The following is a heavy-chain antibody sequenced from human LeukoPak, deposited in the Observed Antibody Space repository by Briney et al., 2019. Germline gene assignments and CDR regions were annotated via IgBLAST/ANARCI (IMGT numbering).Heavy chain of an antibody. V-gene: IGHV3-30*04. CDR1: GFTFSNYA. Sequence: GGSLRLSCAASGFTFSNYALHWVRQAPGNGLEWVAVISYDGSDKYYADSVKGRFTISRDNSKNTLYLQMNSLRAEDTAVYYCAKPTADYYDSSGFPRWGQGTLVTVSS. D-gene: IGHD3-22*01. CDR2: ISYDGSDK. J-gene: IGHJ4*02. CDR3: AKPTADYYDSSGFPR.